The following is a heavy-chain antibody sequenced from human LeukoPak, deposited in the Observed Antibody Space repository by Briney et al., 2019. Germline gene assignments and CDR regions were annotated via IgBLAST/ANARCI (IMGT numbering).Heavy chain of an antibody. J-gene: IGHJ4*02. Sequence: GGSLRLSCVASGFTFSSYWMRWVRHAPGKGLEWVANIKHDGADKYFVDSVKGRFTISRDNVKNSLFLQMNSLRAEDTAMYYCARRYSYGYFDCWGQGTLVTVSS. CDR3: ARRYSYGYFDC. CDR2: IKHDGADK. CDR1: GFTFSSYW. D-gene: IGHD5-18*01. V-gene: IGHV3-7*01.